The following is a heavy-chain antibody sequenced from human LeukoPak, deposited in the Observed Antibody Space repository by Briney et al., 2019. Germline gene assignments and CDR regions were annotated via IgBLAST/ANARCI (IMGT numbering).Heavy chain of an antibody. J-gene: IGHJ4*02. CDR2: FHTSGNI. D-gene: IGHD6-13*01. CDR1: GGSISPYY. CDR3: ARGSVGYYSSSFGY. Sequence: PSETLSLTCTVSGGSISPYYWSWIRQPAGKGLEWIGRFHTSGNINYNPSLKSRVTMSVDTSKNQFSLKLSSVTAADTAVYYCARGSVGYYSSSFGYWGQGTLVTVSS. V-gene: IGHV4-4*07.